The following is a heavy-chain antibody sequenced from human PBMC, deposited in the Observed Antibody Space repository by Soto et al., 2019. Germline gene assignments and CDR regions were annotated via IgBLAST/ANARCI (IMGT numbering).Heavy chain of an antibody. D-gene: IGHD6-19*01. V-gene: IGHV4-34*01. Sequence: SETLSLTCAVDGGSFSGYYWSWIRQPPGKGLVWIGEINHSGSTNYNPSLKSRVTISVDTANNQFSLKLSSVTAAHTAVYYCARGGIAVAGTGTYFDYWGQGTLVTVSS. CDR1: GGSFSGYY. J-gene: IGHJ4*02. CDR2: INHSGST. CDR3: ARGGIAVAGTGTYFDY.